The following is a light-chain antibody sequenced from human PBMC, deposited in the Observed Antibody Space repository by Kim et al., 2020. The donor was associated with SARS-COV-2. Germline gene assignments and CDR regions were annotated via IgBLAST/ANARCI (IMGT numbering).Light chain of an antibody. CDR3: TSRDSSGYQWL. CDR2: GKT. Sequence: GQTVRSTCTGDSLRSHNAGWCQQRPGQAPVIVIYGKTNRPSGIADRLSGSSSGDTSSLTITGAQADDEADDYCTSRDSSGYQWLFGGGTQLTVL. J-gene: IGLJ2*01. V-gene: IGLV3-19*01. CDR1: SLRSHN.